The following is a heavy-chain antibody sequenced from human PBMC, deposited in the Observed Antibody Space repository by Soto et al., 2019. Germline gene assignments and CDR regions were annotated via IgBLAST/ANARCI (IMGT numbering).Heavy chain of an antibody. J-gene: IGHJ5*02. V-gene: IGHV4-34*01. CDR2: INHSGST. Sequence: QVQLQQWGAGLLKPSETLSLTCAVYGGSFSGYYWNWFRQPPGKGLEWIGEINHSGSTNYNPSLKSRVTLSVDTSKNQFSLKLSSVTAADTAVYYCASPYDSSGYGFDPWGQGTLVTVSS. CDR3: ASPYDSSGYGFDP. CDR1: GGSFSGYY. D-gene: IGHD3-22*01.